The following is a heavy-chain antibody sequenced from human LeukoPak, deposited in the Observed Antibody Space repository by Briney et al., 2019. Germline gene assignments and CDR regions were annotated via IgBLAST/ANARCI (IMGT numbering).Heavy chain of an antibody. CDR1: GFSFSSYD. D-gene: IGHD6-13*01. J-gene: IGHJ4*02. Sequence: HPGGSLRLCCAASGFSFSSYDMTWVRQAPGKGLEWVSTIGTSGGRTYYADSAKGRFTISRDNSKNTLCLQMNSLRVEDTAVYYCAKDSIPQLVATDSWGQGTLVTVSS. V-gene: IGHV3-23*01. CDR3: AKDSIPQLVATDS. CDR2: IGTSGGRT.